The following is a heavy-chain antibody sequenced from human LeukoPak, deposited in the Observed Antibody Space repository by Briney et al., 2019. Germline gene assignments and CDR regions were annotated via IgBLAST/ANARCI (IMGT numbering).Heavy chain of an antibody. Sequence: ASVKVSCKASGYTFTSYGISWVRQAPGQGLEWMGWISAYNGNTNYAQKRQGRVTMTTDTSTSTAYMELRSLRSDDTAVYYCARGSYSGSYPDAFDIWGQGTMVTVSS. D-gene: IGHD1-26*01. CDR1: GYTFTSYG. CDR2: ISAYNGNT. V-gene: IGHV1-18*01. J-gene: IGHJ3*02. CDR3: ARGSYSGSYPDAFDI.